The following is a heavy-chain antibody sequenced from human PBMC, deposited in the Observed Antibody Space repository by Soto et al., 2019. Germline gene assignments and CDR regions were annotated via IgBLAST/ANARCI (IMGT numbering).Heavy chain of an antibody. CDR2: ISGSGGST. Sequence: GGSLRLSCAASGFTFSSYAMSWVRQAPGKGLEWVSAISGSGGSTYYADSVKGRFTISRDNSKNTLYLQMNSLRAEDTAVYYCANHPLLGYDFWSGYYTQPNWFDPWGQGTLVTVSS. J-gene: IGHJ5*02. D-gene: IGHD3-3*01. V-gene: IGHV3-23*01. CDR1: GFTFSSYA. CDR3: ANHPLLGYDFWSGYYTQPNWFDP.